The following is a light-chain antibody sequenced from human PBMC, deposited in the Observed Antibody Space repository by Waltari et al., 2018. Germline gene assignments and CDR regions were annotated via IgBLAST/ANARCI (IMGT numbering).Light chain of an antibody. J-gene: IGKJ4*01. CDR3: QQRRNWPLT. CDR1: QSITNY. Sequence: DIVLTQSPAILSLSPGERASLLCRASQSITNYLAWYQQKPGQAPKLLIYDTSNLATGIPARFSGSGFATDFTLTISSLEPDDFAVYYCQQRRNWPLTFGGGTKVEIK. CDR2: DTS. V-gene: IGKV3-11*01.